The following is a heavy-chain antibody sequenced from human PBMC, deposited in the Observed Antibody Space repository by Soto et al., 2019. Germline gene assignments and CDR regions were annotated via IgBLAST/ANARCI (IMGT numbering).Heavy chain of an antibody. V-gene: IGHV4-61*08. Sequence: QVQLQESGPGLVKPSETLSLICTVSGGSVSSGGYYWSWIRQPPGKGLEWIGYIYYSGITNYNPSLKSRVTILVDTSKNQFSLKLSSVTAADTAVYYCARGVLALDIEVGPGSRYGMDVWGQGTTVTVSS. CDR3: ARGVLALDIEVGPGSRYGMDV. CDR1: GGSVSSGGYY. J-gene: IGHJ6*02. D-gene: IGHD2-2*01. CDR2: IYYSGIT.